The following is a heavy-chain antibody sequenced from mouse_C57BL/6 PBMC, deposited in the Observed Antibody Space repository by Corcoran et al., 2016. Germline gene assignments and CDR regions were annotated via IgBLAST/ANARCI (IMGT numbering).Heavy chain of an antibody. CDR3: ARGRGPHYWYFDV. V-gene: IGHV1-80*01. Sequence: QVQLQQSGAELVKPGASVKISCKASGYAFSSYWMNWVKQRPGKGLEWIGQIYPGDGDTNYNGKFKGKATLTADKSSSTAYMQLSSLTSEDSAVYFCARGRGPHYWYFDVWGTGTTVTVSS. D-gene: IGHD3-3*01. CDR2: IYPGDGDT. CDR1: GYAFSSYW. J-gene: IGHJ1*03.